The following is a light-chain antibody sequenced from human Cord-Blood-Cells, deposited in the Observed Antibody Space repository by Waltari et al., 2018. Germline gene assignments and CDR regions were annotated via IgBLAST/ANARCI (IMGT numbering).Light chain of an antibody. CDR1: SSDVGGYHY. CDR2: DVS. V-gene: IGLV2-14*01. Sequence: QSALTQPASVSGSPGQSITISCTGTSSDVGGYHYVSWYQQHPGKAPNLMIYDVSNRAPVVSTRFSCSRSDNPASLTISGLQAEDEADYYCSSYASSSTWVFGGGTKLTVL. CDR3: SSYASSSTWV. J-gene: IGLJ3*02.